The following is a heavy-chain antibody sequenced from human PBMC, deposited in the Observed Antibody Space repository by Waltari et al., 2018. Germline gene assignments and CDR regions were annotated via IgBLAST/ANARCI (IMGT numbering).Heavy chain of an antibody. Sequence: EVQLVQSGAEVKKPGGSLKISCKGSGYSFTSYWIGWVRQMPGKGLEWIGIIDTGDSATRYSPSFQGQVTISADKSISTAYLQWSSLKAADTAMYYCATSSSSNAFDIWGQGTMVTVSS. J-gene: IGHJ3*02. V-gene: IGHV5-51*03. CDR1: GYSFTSYW. CDR2: IDTGDSAT. D-gene: IGHD6-13*01. CDR3: ATSSSSNAFDI.